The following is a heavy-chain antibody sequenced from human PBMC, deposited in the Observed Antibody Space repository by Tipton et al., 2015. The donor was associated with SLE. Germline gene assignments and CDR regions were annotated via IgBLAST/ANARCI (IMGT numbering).Heavy chain of an antibody. CDR1: GGSISSYY. CDR3: ARASPPFVPRGEGFDA. Sequence: GLVKPSETLSLTCTVSGGSISSYYWSWIRQPPGKGLEWIGSIYYSGSTYYNASLKSRVTISVDTSKNQFSLKLSSVTAADTAVYYCARASPPFVPRGEGFDAWGQGTLVTVSS. D-gene: IGHD2-2*01. V-gene: IGHV4-59*12. CDR2: IYYSGST. J-gene: IGHJ5*02.